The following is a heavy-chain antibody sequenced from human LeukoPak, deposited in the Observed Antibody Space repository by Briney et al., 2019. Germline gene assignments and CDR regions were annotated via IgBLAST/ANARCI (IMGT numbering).Heavy chain of an antibody. CDR2: ISSRSSYI. V-gene: IGHV3-21*01. Sequence: PGGSLRLSCAASGFTFSGFAMTWVRQAPGRGLEWVSSISSRSSYIYYADSVKGRFTISRDNAKNSLYLQMNSLRAEDTAVYYCARDLSGASYYDSSGYPADAFDIWGQGTMVTVSS. D-gene: IGHD3-22*01. J-gene: IGHJ3*02. CDR1: GFTFSGFA. CDR3: ARDLSGASYYDSSGYPADAFDI.